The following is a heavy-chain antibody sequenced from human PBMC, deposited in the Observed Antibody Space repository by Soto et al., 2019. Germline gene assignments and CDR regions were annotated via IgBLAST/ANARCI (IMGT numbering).Heavy chain of an antibody. CDR3: ARGRALWFGEFLSDAFDI. Sequence: QVQLVQSGAEVKKPGASVKVSCKASGYTFTSYGISWVRQAHGQGLEWMGWISAYNGNTNYAQKLQGRVTMTTDTSTSTAYMELRSLRSDDTAVYYCARGRALWFGEFLSDAFDIWGQGTMVTVSS. J-gene: IGHJ3*02. V-gene: IGHV1-18*01. D-gene: IGHD3-10*01. CDR2: ISAYNGNT. CDR1: GYTFTSYG.